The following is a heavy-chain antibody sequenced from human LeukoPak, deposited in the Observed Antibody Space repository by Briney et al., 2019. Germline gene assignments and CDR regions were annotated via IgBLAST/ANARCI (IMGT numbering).Heavy chain of an antibody. D-gene: IGHD3-22*01. CDR3: AKGDYYDSSGYYE. CDR1: GFTFSSYA. CDR2: ISGSGGST. J-gene: IGHJ4*02. Sequence: GGSLRLSCAASGFTFSSYAMSWVRQAPGKGLEWVSAISGSGGSTYYADSVKGRFTTSRDNSKNTLYLQMNSLRAEDTAVYYCAKGDYYDSSGYYEWGQGTLVTVSS. V-gene: IGHV3-23*01.